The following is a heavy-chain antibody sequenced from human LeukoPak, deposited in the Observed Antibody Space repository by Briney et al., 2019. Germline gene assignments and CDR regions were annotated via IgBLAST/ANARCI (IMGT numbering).Heavy chain of an antibody. CDR3: ARDWNRYAY. CDR2: IYTSGSA. D-gene: IGHD1-1*01. CDR1: GGSISSSSHY. Sequence: SETLSLTCTVSGGSISSSSHYWHLIRQPAGKGLEWIGHIYTSGSANYKPSLKSRVTMSVDTSKNQFSLNLSSVTAADTAVYYCARDWNRYAYWGQGTLVTVSS. J-gene: IGHJ4*02. V-gene: IGHV4-61*09.